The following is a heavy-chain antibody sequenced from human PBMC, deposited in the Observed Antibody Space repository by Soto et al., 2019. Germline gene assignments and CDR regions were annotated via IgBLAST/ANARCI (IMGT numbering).Heavy chain of an antibody. CDR2: IYYSGST. J-gene: IGHJ5*02. D-gene: IGHD3-9*01. CDR1: GFSIISGGYY. Sequence: PSATLSLTCTFSGFSIISGGYYWSLIRQHPGQGLEWIGYIYYSGSTYYNPSLKSRVTISVDTSKNQFSLKLSSVTAADTAVYYCERLVIMRWQRWGFDHWRQGNRVTV. CDR3: ERLVIMRWQRWGFDH. V-gene: IGHV4-31*03.